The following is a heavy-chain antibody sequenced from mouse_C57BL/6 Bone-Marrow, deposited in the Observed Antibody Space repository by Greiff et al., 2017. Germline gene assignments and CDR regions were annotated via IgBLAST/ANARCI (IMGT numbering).Heavy chain of an antibody. D-gene: IGHD1-1*01. CDR1: GYSITSDY. V-gene: IGHV3-8*01. CDR2: ISYSGST. J-gene: IGHJ2*01. CDR3: ARSLFYLQNFDY. Sequence: EVKLVESGPGLAKPSQTLSLTCSVTGYSITSDYWNWIRKFPGNKLEYMGYISYSGSTYYNPSPKSRISLTRDTPTNQYYLQLNSVTTEDTATYYCARSLFYLQNFDYWGQGTTLTVSS.